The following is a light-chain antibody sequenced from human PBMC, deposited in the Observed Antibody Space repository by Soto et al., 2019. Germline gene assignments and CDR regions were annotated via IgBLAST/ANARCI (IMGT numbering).Light chain of an antibody. CDR1: SGHSSYA. J-gene: IGLJ3*02. V-gene: IGLV4-69*01. Sequence: QLVLTQSPSASASLGASVKLTCTLSSGHSSYAIAWHQQQPEKGPRYLMKLNSDGSHSKGDGIPDRFSGSSSGAERYLTISSLQSEDEADYYCQTWGTGIQRAFGGGTKLTVL. CDR2: LNSDGSH. CDR3: QTWGTGIQRA.